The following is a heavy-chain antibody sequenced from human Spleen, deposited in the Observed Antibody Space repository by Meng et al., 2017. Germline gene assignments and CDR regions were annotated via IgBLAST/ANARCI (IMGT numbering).Heavy chain of an antibody. D-gene: IGHD3-3*01. Sequence: GESLKISCAASGFTVDDYAMHWVRQVPGKGLEWVSLIRCDGGTTYFADSVKGRFTISKDNSKNSLYLQMNSLRAEDTAVYYCARDIGGSVIPRMYYDFWSGYPEGGMDVWGQGTTVTVSS. J-gene: IGHJ6*02. CDR1: GFTVDDYA. CDR3: ARDIGGSVIPRMYYDFWSGYPEGGMDV. V-gene: IGHV3-43D*03. CDR2: IRCDGGTT.